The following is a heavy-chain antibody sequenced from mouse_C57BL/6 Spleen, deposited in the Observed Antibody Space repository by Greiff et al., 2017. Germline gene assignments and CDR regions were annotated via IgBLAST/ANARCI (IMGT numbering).Heavy chain of an antibody. CDR3: ARQAGSLYYLDY. D-gene: IGHD4-1*01. CDR1: GFTFSDYG. V-gene: IGHV5-17*01. J-gene: IGHJ2*01. CDR2: ISSGSSTI. Sequence: EVKLVESGGGLVKPGGSLKLSCAASGFTFSDYGMHWVRQAPEKGLEWVAYISSGSSTIYYADTVKGRFTISRDNAKNTLFLQMTSLRSEDTAMYYCARQAGSLYYLDYWGQGTTLTVSS.